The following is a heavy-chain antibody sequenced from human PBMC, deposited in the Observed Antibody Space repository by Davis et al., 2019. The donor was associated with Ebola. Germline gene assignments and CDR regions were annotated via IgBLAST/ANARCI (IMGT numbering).Heavy chain of an antibody. J-gene: IGHJ4*02. D-gene: IGHD1-26*01. CDR2: ISSDGSST. Sequence: GESLKLSCAASGLPVSSYWMHWVRQAPGKGLVWVSRISSDGSSTSYADSVKGRFTISRDNAKNTLYLQMNSLRAEDTAVYYCARVGATTGVDWGQGTLVTVSS. CDR3: ARVGATTGVD. V-gene: IGHV3-74*01. CDR1: GLPVSSYW.